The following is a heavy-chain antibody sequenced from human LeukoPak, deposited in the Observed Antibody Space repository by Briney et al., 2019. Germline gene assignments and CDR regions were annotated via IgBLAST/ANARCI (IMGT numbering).Heavy chain of an antibody. CDR2: INHRGST. CDR1: GESFSGYS. Sequence: SGTLSLTCAVYGESFSGYSWSWIRQPPGKGLEWIGEINHRGSTNYIPSLKSRVTISVDTSKNQFSLKLSSVTAADTAVYYCARSLWFGELYYWGQGTLVTVSS. D-gene: IGHD3-10*01. V-gene: IGHV4-34*01. J-gene: IGHJ4*02. CDR3: ARSLWFGELYY.